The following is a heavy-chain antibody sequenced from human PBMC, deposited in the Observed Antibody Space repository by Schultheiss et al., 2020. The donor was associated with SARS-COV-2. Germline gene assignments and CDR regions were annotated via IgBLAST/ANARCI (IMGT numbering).Heavy chain of an antibody. J-gene: IGHJ5*02. CDR3: ARAAGGVYNWFDP. Sequence: ASVKVSCKASGYTFSNYGINWVRQAPGQGLEWMGWMSAYNDNRNYAQKVQGRISLTTDTSTSTAYMELRSLTTDDTAVYYCARAAGGVYNWFDPWGQGTLVTVSS. D-gene: IGHD3-16*01. V-gene: IGHV1-18*01. CDR2: MSAYNDNR. CDR1: GYTFSNYG.